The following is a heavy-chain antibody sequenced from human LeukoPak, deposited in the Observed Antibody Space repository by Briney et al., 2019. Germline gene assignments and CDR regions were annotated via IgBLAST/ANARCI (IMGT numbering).Heavy chain of an antibody. V-gene: IGHV3-21*01. J-gene: IGHJ4*02. CDR2: ISSSSSYI. CDR1: GFTFSSYS. Sequence: GGSLRLSCAASGFTFSSYSMNWVRQAPGKGLEWVSSISSSSSYIYYADSVKGRFTISRDNAKNSLYLQMNSLRAEDTAVYYCARGRFGEFSLDYWGQGTLVTVSS. CDR3: ARGRFGEFSLDY. D-gene: IGHD3-10*01.